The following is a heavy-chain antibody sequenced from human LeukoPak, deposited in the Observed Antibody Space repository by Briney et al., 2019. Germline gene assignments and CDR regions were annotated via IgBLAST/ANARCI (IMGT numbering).Heavy chain of an antibody. Sequence: GGSLRLSCAASGFTVNSNYIHWVRQAPGKGLEWVSVIYSGGGTLYADSVKGRFTISRDNAKNSLYLQMNSLRAEDTAFYYCARVNESSGWFEDYWGQGTLVTVSS. CDR3: ARVNESSGWFEDY. D-gene: IGHD6-19*01. V-gene: IGHV3-53*01. CDR1: GFTVNSNY. CDR2: IYSGGGT. J-gene: IGHJ4*02.